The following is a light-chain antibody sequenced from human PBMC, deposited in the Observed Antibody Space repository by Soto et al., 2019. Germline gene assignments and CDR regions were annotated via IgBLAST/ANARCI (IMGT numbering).Light chain of an antibody. CDR1: QSVSSY. Sequence: EIVLTQSPATLSFSAGERATLSCRASQSVSSYLAWYQQKPGQAPRLLIYDASNRATGIPARFSGSGSGTDFTLTISSLEPEDFAVYYCQQRSNWPGITFGPGTKVDIK. CDR3: QQRSNWPGIT. CDR2: DAS. J-gene: IGKJ3*01. V-gene: IGKV3-11*01.